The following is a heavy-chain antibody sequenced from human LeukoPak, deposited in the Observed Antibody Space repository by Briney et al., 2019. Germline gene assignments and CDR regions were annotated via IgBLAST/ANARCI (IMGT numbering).Heavy chain of an antibody. D-gene: IGHD2-2*01. CDR3: ARASRVYVVVPAAIGNWFDP. CDR1: GGSISSYY. Sequence: SETLSLTCTVSGGSISSYYWSWIRQPPGKGLEWIGYIYYSGSTNYNPSLKSRVTISVDTSKNQFSLKLSSVTAADTAVYYCARASRVYVVVPAAIGNWFDPWGQGTLVTVSS. V-gene: IGHV4-59*08. J-gene: IGHJ5*02. CDR2: IYYSGST.